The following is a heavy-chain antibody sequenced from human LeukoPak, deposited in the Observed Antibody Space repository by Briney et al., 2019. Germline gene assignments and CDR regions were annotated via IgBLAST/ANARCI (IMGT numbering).Heavy chain of an antibody. CDR2: ISGSGGST. CDR3: AKVGEVGAMLGLDY. D-gene: IGHD1-26*01. Sequence: GSLRLSSAAAGFTFRSYAMSWVRQAPGKGLEWVSVISGSGGSTYYAASVKGRFTISRDNSKGTLYMQMNSLRAEDTAVYYCAKVGEVGAMLGLDYWGQGTLVTVSS. J-gene: IGHJ4*02. V-gene: IGHV3-23*01. CDR1: GFTFRSYA.